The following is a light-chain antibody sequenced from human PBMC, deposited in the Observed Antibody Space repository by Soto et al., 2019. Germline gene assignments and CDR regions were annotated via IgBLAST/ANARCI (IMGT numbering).Light chain of an antibody. J-gene: IGKJ1*01. CDR1: HSVNTN. CDR2: GAS. CDR3: HQYNSWPWT. V-gene: IGKV3-15*01. Sequence: LVLTQFPTTLSVSPGDIAILSCRASHSVNTNLAWYQLRPGQPPRLLIYGASTRASDVPGRFSGSGSGREFTLTISSLQSEDFAIYSCHQYNSWPWTFGQGTKVDIK.